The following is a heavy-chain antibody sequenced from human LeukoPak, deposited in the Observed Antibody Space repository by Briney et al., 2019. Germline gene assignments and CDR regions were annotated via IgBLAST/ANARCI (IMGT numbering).Heavy chain of an antibody. CDR2: FYPGDSDT. CDR1: GYSFTNYW. Sequence: GESLKISCKGSGYSFTNYWIGWVRQMPGRGLEWMGTFYPGDSDTKYSPSFQGQVTISADKSISTAYLQWSSLKASDTAMYYCAGDLRSLGYYYMDVWGKGTTVTVSS. J-gene: IGHJ6*03. CDR3: AGDLRSLGYYYMDV. D-gene: IGHD5/OR15-5a*01. V-gene: IGHV5-51*01.